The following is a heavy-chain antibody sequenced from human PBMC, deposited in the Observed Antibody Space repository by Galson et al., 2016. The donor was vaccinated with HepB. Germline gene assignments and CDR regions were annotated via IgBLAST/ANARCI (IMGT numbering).Heavy chain of an antibody. Sequence: SLRLSCGASGFTFSNFAVHWVRQAPGKGLEWVAVMSYDGGNKYYADSVKGRFTISRDNSKNTLFLQMNSLRAEDTAVYYCARDKSGGYYGSGTYLRNYYAMDVWGQGTTVTVSS. D-gene: IGHD3-10*01. J-gene: IGHJ6*02. CDR3: ARDKSGGYYGSGTYLRNYYAMDV. CDR2: MSYDGGNK. CDR1: GFTFSNFA. V-gene: IGHV3-30*04.